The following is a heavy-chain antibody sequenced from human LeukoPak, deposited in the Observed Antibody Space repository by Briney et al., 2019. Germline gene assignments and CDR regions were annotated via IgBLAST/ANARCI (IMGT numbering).Heavy chain of an antibody. CDR1: GYRLANSS. Sequence: GESLKISFKGPGYRLANSSIGWVRQMPGKGLEWMGVIWPADSDTTYSPSFQGQVTISADKSISTAYLQWSSLKASDTAMYYSTTQPVSGYSECWGQGTLVTVSS. CDR3: TTQPVSGYSEC. V-gene: IGHV5-51*01. CDR2: IWPADSDT. D-gene: IGHD5-12*01. J-gene: IGHJ4*02.